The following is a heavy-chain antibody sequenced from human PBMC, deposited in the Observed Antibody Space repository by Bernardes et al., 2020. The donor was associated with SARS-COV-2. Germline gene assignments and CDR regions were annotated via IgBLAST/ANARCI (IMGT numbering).Heavy chain of an antibody. J-gene: IGHJ3*02. CDR1: GFTFSSFA. D-gene: IGHD3-9*01. CDR3: AKGWTSFDSGVFDI. V-gene: IGHV3-23*01. CDR2: ISSSGSST. Sequence: GGSLRLSCADSGFTFSSFAMSWVRQAPGKGLEWVSSISSSGSSTDFADSVKGRFTISRDNSQNTLYLQMNSLRAEDTAVYYCAKGWTSFDSGVFDIWGQGTMVTVSS.